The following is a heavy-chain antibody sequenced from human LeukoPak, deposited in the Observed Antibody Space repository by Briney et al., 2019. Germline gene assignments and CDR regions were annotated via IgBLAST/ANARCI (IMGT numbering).Heavy chain of an antibody. V-gene: IGHV3-30*03. CDR3: APTGKVTVGLGY. CDR2: ISYEGGTQ. Sequence: PGGSLRLSCAASGVTLSPYGMHWVRQAPGKGLEWVAVISYEGGTQHYADSVKGRFIISRDNAENSLYLQMNSLRAEDTAVYYCAPTGKVTVGLGYWGQGTLVTVSS. J-gene: IGHJ4*02. CDR1: GVTLSPYG. D-gene: IGHD2-21*02.